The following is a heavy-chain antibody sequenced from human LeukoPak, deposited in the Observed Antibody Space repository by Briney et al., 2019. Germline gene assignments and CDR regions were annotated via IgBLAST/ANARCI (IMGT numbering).Heavy chain of an antibody. CDR2: INPTGGST. CDR3: ARDFSGSYYENYFDY. D-gene: IGHD1-26*01. CDR1: GYTFTSYY. J-gene: IGHJ4*02. V-gene: IGHV1-46*01. Sequence: ASVKVSCKASGYTFTSYYMHWVRQAPGQGLEWMGLINPTGGSTGYAQKFQGRVTMTRDMSTSTDYMELSSLRSEDTAIYYCARDFSGSYYENYFDYWGQGTLVTVSS.